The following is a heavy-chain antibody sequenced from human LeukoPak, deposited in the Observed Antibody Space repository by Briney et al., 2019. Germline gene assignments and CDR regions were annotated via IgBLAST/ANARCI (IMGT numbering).Heavy chain of an antibody. CDR2: TSAHNDDT. CDR1: GYTFTSYG. D-gene: IGHD1-1*01. J-gene: IGHJ4*02. CDR3: ARDWDSRNDYFDP. V-gene: IGHV1-18*01. Sequence: ASVKVSCRASGYTFTSYGISWVRQAPGQGLEWMGWTSAHNDDTNYAETLQGRLTMTTDISTSTAYMELTSLRSDDTAVYYCARDWDSRNDYFDPWGQGTLVIVSS.